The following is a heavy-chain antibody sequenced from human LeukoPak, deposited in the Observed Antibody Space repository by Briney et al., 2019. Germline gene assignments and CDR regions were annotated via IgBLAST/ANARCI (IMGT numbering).Heavy chain of an antibody. D-gene: IGHD2-21*02. Sequence: PGGSLRLSCAVSGFTFSNYALSWVRQAPGKGLEWVSLISGNGANTYYADSVKGRFTISRDNSKNTLYLQMNSLRAEDTAVYYCASRRVTQNFDYWGQGTLVTVSS. V-gene: IGHV3-23*01. CDR3: ASRRVTQNFDY. CDR1: GFTFSNYA. CDR2: ISGNGANT. J-gene: IGHJ4*02.